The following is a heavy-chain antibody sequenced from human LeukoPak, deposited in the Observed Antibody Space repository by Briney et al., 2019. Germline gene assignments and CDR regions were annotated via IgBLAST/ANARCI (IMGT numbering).Heavy chain of an antibody. CDR1: GGSISSYY. D-gene: IGHD5-18*01. CDR3: ARLGGAMGPFDY. V-gene: IGHV4-59*01. J-gene: IGHJ4*02. Sequence: SETLSLTCTASGGSISSYYWSWIRQSPGKGLEWIGYIYYSGSTNYNPSLKSRVTISVDTSKNQFSLKLSSVTAADTAVYYCARLGGAMGPFDYWGQGTLVTVSS. CDR2: IYYSGST.